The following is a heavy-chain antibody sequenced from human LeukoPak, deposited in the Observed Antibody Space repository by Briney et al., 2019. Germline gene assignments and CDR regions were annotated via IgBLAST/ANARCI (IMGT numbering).Heavy chain of an antibody. Sequence: SETLSLTCSVSGGSISTSTYYWGWIRQPPGKGLGWIGSIYYSGNTYYNPSLKSRITISVDTSKNQFSLKLSSVAAADTAVYYCATIGYCTRTTCPFNYYYYYMDVWGKGTTVTVSS. CDR2: IYYSGNT. D-gene: IGHD2-2*01. J-gene: IGHJ6*03. V-gene: IGHV4-39*01. CDR3: ATIGYCTRTTCPFNYYYYYMDV. CDR1: GGSISTSTYY.